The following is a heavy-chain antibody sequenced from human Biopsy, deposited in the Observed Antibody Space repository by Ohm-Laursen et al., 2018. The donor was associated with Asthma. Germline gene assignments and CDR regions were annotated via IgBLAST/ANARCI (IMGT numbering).Heavy chain of an antibody. J-gene: IGHJ4*02. V-gene: IGHV4-39*01. CDR1: GGSISSSSYY. CDR3: VSPPGY. Sequence: GTLSLTCTVSGGSISSSSYYWGWIRRPPGKGLEFIGTIYYSGSTYYNPSLKSRVTLSVDASKNRFSLKLTSVTAADTAVYYCVSPPGYWGQGTRVTVSS. CDR2: IYYSGST.